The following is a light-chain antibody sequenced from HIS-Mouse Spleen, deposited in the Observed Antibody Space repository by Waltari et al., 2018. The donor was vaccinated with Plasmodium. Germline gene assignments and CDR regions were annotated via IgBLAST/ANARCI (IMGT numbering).Light chain of an antibody. Sequence: DIQMTQSPSSLSASVGDIVTITCRASQSISSYLNCDQQKPGKAPKLLIYAASSLQSGGPSRFSGSGSGTDFTLTISSLQPEDFATYNCQQSYSTWTFGQGTKVEIK. CDR1: QSISSY. CDR2: AAS. CDR3: QQSYSTWT. J-gene: IGKJ1*01. V-gene: IGKV1-39*01.